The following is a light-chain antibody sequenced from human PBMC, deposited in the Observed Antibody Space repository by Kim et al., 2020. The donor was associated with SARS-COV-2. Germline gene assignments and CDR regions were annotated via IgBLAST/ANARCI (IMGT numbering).Light chain of an antibody. CDR1: QTISTY. CDR3: QQRFNLIS. CDR2: DAS. Sequence: EIVLTHSPATLSLSPGERATLSCRASQTISTYLAWYQQKPGQAPRLLVYDASKRATDIPARFSGSGSGTDFTLTISSLEPEDFGVYYCQQRFNLISFGQGTRLEIK. J-gene: IGKJ5*01. V-gene: IGKV3-11*01.